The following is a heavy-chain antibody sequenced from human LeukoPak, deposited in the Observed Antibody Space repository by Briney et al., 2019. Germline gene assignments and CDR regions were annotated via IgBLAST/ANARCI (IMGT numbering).Heavy chain of an antibody. V-gene: IGHV4-4*07. J-gene: IGHJ4*02. CDR1: GGSISSYY. Sequence: SETLSLTCTVSGGSISSYYWSWIRQPAGKGLESIGRIHTTGGTRYSPSLKSRITMSLDASKNQFTLMLSSVTAADTAVYYCARDLALGYCPSSSCSSPLFDYWGQGSLVTVSS. CDR2: IHTTGGT. CDR3: ARDLALGYCPSSSCSSPLFDY. D-gene: IGHD2-2*01.